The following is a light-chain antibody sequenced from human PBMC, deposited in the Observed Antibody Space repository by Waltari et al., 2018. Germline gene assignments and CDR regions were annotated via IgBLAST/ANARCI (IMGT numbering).Light chain of an antibody. CDR3: CSRGSSGNHVV. CDR1: ILRNYY. Sequence: ELTQDPGVSVAVGQTVRITCQGDILRNYYASWYRQKPGQAPEIVFYDKGSRPSGIPDRVSGSTSGNTATLTITGAQADDEADYYWCSRGSSGNHVVFGGGTKLTVL. CDR2: DKG. J-gene: IGLJ3*02. V-gene: IGLV3-19*01.